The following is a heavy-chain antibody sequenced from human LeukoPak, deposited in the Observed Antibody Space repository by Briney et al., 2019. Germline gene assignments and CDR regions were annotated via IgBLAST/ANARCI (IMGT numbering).Heavy chain of an antibody. Sequence: GGSLRLSCAVSGFTFSSYGMHWVRQAPGKGLEWVAFIRYDGSNKYYADSVKGRFTISRDNSKKTLYLQMSSLRNDDTAVYYCARASGSYSNFDYWGQGTLVTVSS. D-gene: IGHD1-26*01. CDR2: IRYDGSNK. CDR3: ARASGSYSNFDY. V-gene: IGHV3-30*02. CDR1: GFTFSSYG. J-gene: IGHJ4*02.